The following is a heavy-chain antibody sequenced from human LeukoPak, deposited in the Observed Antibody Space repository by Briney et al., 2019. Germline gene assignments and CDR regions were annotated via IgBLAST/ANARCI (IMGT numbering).Heavy chain of an antibody. V-gene: IGHV3-48*01. CDR2: ISSGSSTI. CDR3: ARGGGLDV. J-gene: IGHJ6*02. CDR1: GFTFSTYS. Sequence: GGSLRLSCAASGFTFSTYSMNWVRQAPGKGLEWVSYISSGSSTINYADSVKGRFTISRDNAKNSLYLQMNNLRAEDTAVYFCARGGGLDVWGQGATVTVSS. D-gene: IGHD3-16*01.